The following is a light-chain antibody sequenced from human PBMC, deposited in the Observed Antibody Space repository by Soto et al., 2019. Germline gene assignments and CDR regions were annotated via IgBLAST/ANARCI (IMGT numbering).Light chain of an antibody. J-gene: IGKJ5*01. CDR2: AAS. V-gene: IGKV1-39*01. CDR3: QQSYSTPIT. CDR1: QSISSW. Sequence: DFQMTQSPSTLSASVGDRVTIXXRASQSISSWLAWYQQKPGKAPKVXIYAASSLQSGVPSRFSGSGSGTDFTLTISSLQPEDFATYYCQQSYSTPITFGQGTRLEIK.